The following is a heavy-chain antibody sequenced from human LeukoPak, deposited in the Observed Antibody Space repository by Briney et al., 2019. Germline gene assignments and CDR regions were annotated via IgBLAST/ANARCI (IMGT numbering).Heavy chain of an antibody. CDR2: IYYSGSA. CDR1: GGSISSYY. CDR3: ARSAEDYMDV. D-gene: IGHD1-14*01. V-gene: IGHV4-59*01. Sequence: MASETLSLTCTVSGGSISSYYWSWIPQPPGKGLEWIGYIYYSGSANYNPSLKSRVTISVDTSKNQFSLKLSSVTAADTAVYYCARSAEDYMDVWGKGTTVTISS. J-gene: IGHJ6*03.